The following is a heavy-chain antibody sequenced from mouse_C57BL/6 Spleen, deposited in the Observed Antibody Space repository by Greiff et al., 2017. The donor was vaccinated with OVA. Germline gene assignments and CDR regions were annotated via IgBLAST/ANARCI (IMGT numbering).Heavy chain of an antibody. CDR3: TGSPSTVGVDD. J-gene: IGHJ2*01. CDR2: IDPETGGT. D-gene: IGHD2-10*02. Sequence: VQLQQPGAELVRPGASVTLSCKASGYTFTGYEMHWVKQTPGHGLEWIGVIDPETGGTPYNQKFKGKAILTADKSSSTAYMDLRSLTSEDSAVYDCTGSPSTVGVDDWGQGTTLTVAS. CDR1: GYTFTGYE. V-gene: IGHV1-15*01.